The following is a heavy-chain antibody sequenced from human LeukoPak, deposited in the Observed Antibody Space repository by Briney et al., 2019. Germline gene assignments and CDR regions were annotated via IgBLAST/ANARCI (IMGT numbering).Heavy chain of an antibody. CDR2: ISSSGSPI. CDR1: GFTFKSYE. D-gene: IGHD2-8*01. CDR3: AWGTVVYCTNCVCAGDYYFDY. Sequence: GGSLRLSCAGSGFTFKSYEMQWVRQAPGKGLEWVSYISSSGSPIYYADSVKGRFTISRDNAKNSLYLQMHSLRAEDTAVYYFAWGTVVYCTNCVCAGDYYFDYWGQGNLVTVSS. J-gene: IGHJ4*02. V-gene: IGHV3-48*03.